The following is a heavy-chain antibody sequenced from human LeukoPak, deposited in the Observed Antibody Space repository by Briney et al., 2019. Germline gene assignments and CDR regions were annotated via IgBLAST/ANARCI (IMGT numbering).Heavy chain of an antibody. V-gene: IGHV4-4*07. D-gene: IGHD1-26*01. CDR1: GGSISSYY. CDR3: ARSPPFGSTDAFDI. Sequence: SETLSLTCTVSGGSISSYYWSWIRQPAGKGLEWIGRIYTSGSTNYNPSLESRVTMSVDTSKNQFSLKLSSVTAADTAVYYCARSPPFGSTDAFDIWGQGTMVTVSS. CDR2: IYTSGST. J-gene: IGHJ3*02.